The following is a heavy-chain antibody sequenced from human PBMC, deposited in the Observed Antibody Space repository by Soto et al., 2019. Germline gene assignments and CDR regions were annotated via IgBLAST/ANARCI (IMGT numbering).Heavy chain of an antibody. Sequence: ASVKVSCKASGYTFTSYAMHWVRQAPGQRLEWMGWINAGNGNTKYSQKFQGRVTITRDTSASTAYMELSSLRSEDTAVYYCARGPYYYDSSGYYYNYWGQGTLVTV. CDR2: INAGNGNT. V-gene: IGHV1-3*01. CDR1: GYTFTSYA. CDR3: ARGPYYYDSSGYYYNY. D-gene: IGHD3-22*01. J-gene: IGHJ4*02.